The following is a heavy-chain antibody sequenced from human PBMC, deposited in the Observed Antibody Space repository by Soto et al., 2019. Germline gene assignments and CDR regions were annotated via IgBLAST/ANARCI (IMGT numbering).Heavy chain of an antibody. J-gene: IGHJ6*02. CDR2: IKQDGSEK. Sequence: XVSLRLSCAASGFTFSSYWMSWVRQAPGKGLEWVANIKQDGSEKYYVDSVKGRFTISRDNAKNSLYLQMNSLRAEDTAVYYCARGSICGGDCYSDYYYYGMDVWGQGTTVTVSS. CDR3: ARGSICGGDCYSDYYYYGMDV. D-gene: IGHD2-21*02. V-gene: IGHV3-7*03. CDR1: GFTFSSYW.